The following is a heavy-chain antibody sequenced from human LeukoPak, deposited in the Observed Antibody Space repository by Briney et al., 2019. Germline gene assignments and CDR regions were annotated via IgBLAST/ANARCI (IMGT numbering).Heavy chain of an antibody. D-gene: IGHD3-16*02. Sequence: SETLSLTCTVSGGSISSYYWSWIRQPPGKGLEWIGYIYYSGSTYYNPSLKSRVTISVDTSKNQFSLKLSSVTAADTAVYYCARGGRLGELSPISLDYWGQGTLVTVSS. CDR2: IYYSGST. V-gene: IGHV4-59*12. J-gene: IGHJ4*02. CDR3: ARGGRLGELSPISLDY. CDR1: GGSISSYY.